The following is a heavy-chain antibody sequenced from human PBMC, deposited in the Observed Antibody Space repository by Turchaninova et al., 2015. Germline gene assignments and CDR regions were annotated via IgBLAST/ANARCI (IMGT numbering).Heavy chain of an antibody. D-gene: IGHD2-21*01. CDR3: ARIPEYYYMDV. Sequence: QLHLQESGPGMVKPSATRSLTCPVTGGSISSSSNYWGWIRQPPGKGLEWIGSIYYSGSTYYNPSLKSRVTISVDRSKNQFSLKLSSVTAADTAVYYCARIPEYYYMDVWGKGTTVTVSS. V-gene: IGHV4-39*01. J-gene: IGHJ6*03. CDR2: IYYSGST. CDR1: GGSISSSSNY.